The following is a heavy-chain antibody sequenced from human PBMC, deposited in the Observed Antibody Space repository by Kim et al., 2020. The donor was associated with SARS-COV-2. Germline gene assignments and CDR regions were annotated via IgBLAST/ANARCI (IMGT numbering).Heavy chain of an antibody. CDR1: GGSISSYY. J-gene: IGHJ6*02. Sequence: SETLSLTCTVSGGSISSYYWSWIRQPPGKGLEWIGYIYYSGSTNYNPSLKSRVTISVDTSKNQFSLKLSSVTAADTAVYYCAVGGSGSYDSSYYGMDVWGQGTTVTVSS. D-gene: IGHD3-10*01. CDR3: AVGGSGSYDSSYYGMDV. V-gene: IGHV4-59*13. CDR2: IYYSGST.